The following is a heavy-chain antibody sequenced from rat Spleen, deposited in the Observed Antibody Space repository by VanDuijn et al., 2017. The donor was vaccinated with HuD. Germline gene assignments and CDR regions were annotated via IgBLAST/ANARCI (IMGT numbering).Heavy chain of an antibody. D-gene: IGHD1-11*01. CDR3: TRERVPALDY. J-gene: IGHJ2*01. Sequence: QVQLKESGPGLVQPSQTLSLTCTVSGFSLTSYNVHWVRQPPGKGLEWMGRMKYNGDTSYNSALKSRLSISRDTSKNQVFLKMNSLQTDDTGTYYCTRERVPALDYWGQGVMVTVSS. CDR2: MKYNGDT. V-gene: IGHV2-63*01. CDR1: GFSLTSYN.